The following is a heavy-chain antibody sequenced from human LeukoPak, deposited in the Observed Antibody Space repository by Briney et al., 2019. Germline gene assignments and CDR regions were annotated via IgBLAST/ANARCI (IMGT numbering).Heavy chain of an antibody. CDR2: ISSSSSYV. CDR1: GFTFSSYS. Sequence: GGSLRLSCAASGFTFSSYSMNWVRQAPGKGLEWVSSISSSSSYVYHADSVKGRFTISRDNAKNSLYLQMNSLRAEDTAVYYCASNREGYYYGSGSYSRRSTPFDYWGQGTLVTVSS. CDR3: ASNREGYYYGSGSYSRRSTPFDY. V-gene: IGHV3-21*01. D-gene: IGHD3-10*01. J-gene: IGHJ4*02.